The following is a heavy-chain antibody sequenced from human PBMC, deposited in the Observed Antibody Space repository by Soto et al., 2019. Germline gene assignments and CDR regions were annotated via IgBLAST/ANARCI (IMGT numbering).Heavy chain of an antibody. CDR1: GGSISSSNW. D-gene: IGHD2-21*01. CDR3: SSRSLFGMDV. CDR2: IYRSGTT. Sequence: QVQLQESGPGLVKPSETLSLTCAVSGGSISSSNWYSWVRQPPDKGLEWIAEIYRSGTTNYNPSLKSLGIISLVKSKNQFSRKVSSVTAADTDVYSCSSRSLFGMDVWGQGTTVIVSS. J-gene: IGHJ6*02. V-gene: IGHV4-4*02.